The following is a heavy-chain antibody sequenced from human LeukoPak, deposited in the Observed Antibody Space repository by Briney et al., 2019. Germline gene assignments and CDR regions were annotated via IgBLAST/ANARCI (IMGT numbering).Heavy chain of an antibody. CDR1: GYTFTAYY. J-gene: IGHJ4*02. V-gene: IGHV1-2*06. Sequence: ASVKVSCKTSGYTFTAYYMHWVRQAPGQGLEWMGRINPNSGDTNFPQKFQGRVTMTRDTSIRTVYMILSRPRSDDTAVYYCARGSRGGYSLGYWGQGTLLTVSS. D-gene: IGHD4-23*01. CDR3: ARGSRGGYSLGY. CDR2: INPNSGDT.